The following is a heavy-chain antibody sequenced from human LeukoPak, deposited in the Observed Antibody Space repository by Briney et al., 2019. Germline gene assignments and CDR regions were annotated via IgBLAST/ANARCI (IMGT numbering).Heavy chain of an antibody. Sequence: SETLSLTCTVSGYSISSGYYWGWIRQPPGKGLEWTGSIDHSGSTYYNPSLKSRITISVDTSKNQFSLKLSSLTAAGTAVYYCARGLSSSWYWFNSWGQGTLVTVSS. CDR1: GYSISSGYY. CDR2: IDHSGST. J-gene: IGHJ5*01. V-gene: IGHV4-38-2*02. D-gene: IGHD6-13*01. CDR3: ARGLSSSWYWFNS.